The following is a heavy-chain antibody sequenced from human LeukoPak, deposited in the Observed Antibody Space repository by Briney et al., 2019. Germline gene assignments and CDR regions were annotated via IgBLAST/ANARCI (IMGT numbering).Heavy chain of an antibody. D-gene: IGHD4-17*01. J-gene: IGHJ5*02. Sequence: GASLRLSCAASGFTFSSYAMSWVRQAPGKGLEWVSAISGSGGSTYYADSVKGRFTISRDNSKNTLYLQMNSLRAEDTAVYYCAKDDYGEVEGWFDPWGQGTLVTVSP. CDR2: ISGSGGST. CDR3: AKDDYGEVEGWFDP. CDR1: GFTFSSYA. V-gene: IGHV3-23*01.